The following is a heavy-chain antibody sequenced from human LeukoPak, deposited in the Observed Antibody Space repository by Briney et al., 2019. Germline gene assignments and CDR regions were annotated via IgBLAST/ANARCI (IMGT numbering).Heavy chain of an antibody. CDR2: IYYSGRT. Sequence: PSETLSPTCTVSGGSISSYYWSWIRQPPGKGLEWMGYIYYSGRTNYNPSLKSRVTISVDTSKNQHSLKLSSVTAAATALYYCARRVEGYCRGGSCYYYSYYMDVWGKGTTVTVSS. V-gene: IGHV4-59*01. CDR3: ARRVEGYCRGGSCYYYSYYMDV. D-gene: IGHD2-15*01. CDR1: GGSISSYY. J-gene: IGHJ6*03.